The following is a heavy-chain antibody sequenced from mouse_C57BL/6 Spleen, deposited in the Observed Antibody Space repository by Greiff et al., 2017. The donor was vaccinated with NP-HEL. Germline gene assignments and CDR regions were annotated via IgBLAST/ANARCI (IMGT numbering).Heavy chain of an antibody. Sequence: DVMLVESGGGLVQPGGSLSLSCAASGFTFTDYYMSWVRQPPGKALEWLGFIRNKANGYTTEYSASVKGRFTISRDNSQSILYLQMNALRAEDSATYYCARRLKAGYFDVWGTGTTVTVSS. CDR1: GFTFTDYY. V-gene: IGHV7-3*01. CDR2: IRNKANGYTT. J-gene: IGHJ1*03. CDR3: ARRLKAGYFDV.